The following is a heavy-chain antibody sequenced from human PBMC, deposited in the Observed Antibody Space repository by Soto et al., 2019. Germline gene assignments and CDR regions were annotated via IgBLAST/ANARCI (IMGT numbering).Heavy chain of an antibody. CDR3: ARVKGDYYDSSGYYYNVEYCDY. D-gene: IGHD3-22*01. CDR1: GGSISSGDYY. J-gene: IGHJ4*02. CDR2: IYYSGST. Sequence: PSETLSLTCTVSGGSISSGDYYWSWIRQPPGKGLEWIGYIYYSGSTYYNPSLKSRVTISVDTSKNQFSLKLSSVTAADTAVYYCARVKGDYYDSSGYYYNVEYCDYWGQGTLVTVS. V-gene: IGHV4-30-4*01.